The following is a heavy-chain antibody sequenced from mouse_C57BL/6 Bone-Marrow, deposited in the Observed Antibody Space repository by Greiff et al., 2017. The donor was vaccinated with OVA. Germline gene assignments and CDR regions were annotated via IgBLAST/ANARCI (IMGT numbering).Heavy chain of an antibody. J-gene: IGHJ4*01. V-gene: IGHV2-2*01. CDR1: GFSLTSYG. CDR3: ARKEGGNYGSSYAMDY. D-gene: IGHD1-1*01. Sequence: VQLQQSGPGLVQPSQSLSITCTVSGFSLTSYGVHWVRQSPGKGLEWLGVIWSGGSTDYNAAFISRLSISKDNSKSQVFFKMNSLQADDTAIYYCARKEGGNYGSSYAMDYWGQGTSVTVSS. CDR2: IWSGGST.